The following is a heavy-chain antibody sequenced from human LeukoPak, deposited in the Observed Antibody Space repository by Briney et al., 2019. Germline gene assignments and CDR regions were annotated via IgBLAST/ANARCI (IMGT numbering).Heavy chain of an antibody. V-gene: IGHV4-59*01. CDR1: GGSITNYY. CDR3: AGSTGYCSGGSCYSMGYYYYYMDV. Sequence: PSETLSLTCTVSGGSITNYYWSWIRQPPGKGLEWIGYIYYSGTTNYNPSLKSRVTISVDTSKNQFSLNLNPVTAADTAVYYCAGSTGYCSGGSCYSMGYYYYYMDVWGKGTTVTVSS. J-gene: IGHJ6*03. CDR2: IYYSGTT. D-gene: IGHD2-15*01.